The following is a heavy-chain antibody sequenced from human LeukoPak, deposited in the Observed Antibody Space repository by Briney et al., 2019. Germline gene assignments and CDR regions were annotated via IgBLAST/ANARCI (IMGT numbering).Heavy chain of an antibody. CDR2: IYHSGST. CDR3: ARGRYSYPEARNWFDP. J-gene: IGHJ5*02. V-gene: IGHV4-30-2*01. CDR1: GGSISSGGYS. D-gene: IGHD5-18*01. Sequence: PSETLSLTCAVSGGSISSGGYSWSWIRQPPGKGLEWIGYIYHSGSTYYNPSLKSRVTISVDRSTNQFSLKLSSVTAADTAVYYWARGRYSYPEARNWFDPWGQGTLVTVSS.